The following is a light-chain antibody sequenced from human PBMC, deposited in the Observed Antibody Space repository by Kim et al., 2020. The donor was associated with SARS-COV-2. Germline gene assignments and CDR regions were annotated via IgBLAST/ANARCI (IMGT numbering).Light chain of an antibody. CDR3: QAWDSSTAVV. CDR1: KLGDKY. Sequence: SPGRTARITCSGDKLGDKYACWYHQKPGQSPVLFIYQDSKRPSGITDRFSGSNTGNTATLTISGTQAMDEADYYCQAWDSSTAVVFGGGTQLTVL. CDR2: QDS. V-gene: IGLV3-1*01. J-gene: IGLJ2*01.